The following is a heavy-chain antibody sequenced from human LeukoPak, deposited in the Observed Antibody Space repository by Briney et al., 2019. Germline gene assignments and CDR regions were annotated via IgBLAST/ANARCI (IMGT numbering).Heavy chain of an antibody. J-gene: IGHJ4*02. D-gene: IGHD5-18*01. Sequence: GGSLRLSCAASGFTFNTYAMSWVRQAPGKGLEWVSYISSSAGTTYYADSVKGRFTISRDNAKNSLYLQMNSLRAEDTAVYFCARQQQQLWYDWGQGTLVTVSS. CDR1: GFTFNTYA. V-gene: IGHV3-48*03. CDR2: ISSSAGTT. CDR3: ARQQQQLWYD.